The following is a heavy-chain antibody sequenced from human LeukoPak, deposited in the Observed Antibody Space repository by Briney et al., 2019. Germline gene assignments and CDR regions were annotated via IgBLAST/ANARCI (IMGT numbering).Heavy chain of an antibody. CDR2: IYHSGST. CDR1: GGSISSSNW. J-gene: IGHJ4*02. V-gene: IGHV4-4*02. D-gene: IGHD3-3*01. Sequence: ASQTLSLTCAVSGGSISSSNWWSWVRQPPGKGLEWIGYIYHSGSTYYNPSLKSRVTISVDRSKNQFSLRLSSVTAADTAVYYCARARFLEWLLFDYWGQGTLVTVSS. CDR3: ARARFLEWLLFDY.